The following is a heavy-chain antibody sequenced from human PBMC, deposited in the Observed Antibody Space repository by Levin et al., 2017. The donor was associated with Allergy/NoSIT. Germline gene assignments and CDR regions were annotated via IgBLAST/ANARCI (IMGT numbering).Heavy chain of an antibody. V-gene: IGHV3-30*04. CDR3: ARWGSSLDY. D-gene: IGHD3-16*01. J-gene: IGHJ4*02. CDR1: FFPFLRSS. CDR2: ISYDGSNK. Sequence: SCAASFFPFLRSSLPFFLPSPVTGLEWVAVISYDGSNKYYADSVKGRFTISRDNSKNTLYLQMNSLRAEDTAVYYCARWGSSLDYWGQGTLVTVSS.